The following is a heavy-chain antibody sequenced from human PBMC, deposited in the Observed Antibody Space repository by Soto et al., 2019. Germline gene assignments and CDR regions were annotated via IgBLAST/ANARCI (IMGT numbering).Heavy chain of an antibody. CDR3: ARDALYSSSPPGGFDL. J-gene: IGHJ2*01. V-gene: IGHV4-31*03. Sequence: QVHLQESGPGLVKPSQTLSLTCTVSGGSISSGGYYWSWIRQHPGKGLEWIGYIYYSGSTYYNPSLKRRVTISVDTSKSQFSLKLGSVPAADTAVYYCARDALYSSSPPGGFDLWGRGPLVTVSS. CDR2: IYYSGST. CDR1: GGSISSGGYY. D-gene: IGHD6-13*01.